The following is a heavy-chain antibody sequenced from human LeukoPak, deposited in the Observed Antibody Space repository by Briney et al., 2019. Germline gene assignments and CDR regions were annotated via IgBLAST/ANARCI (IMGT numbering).Heavy chain of an antibody. D-gene: IGHD3-10*01. V-gene: IGHV4-59*01. CDR1: GGSFSGYY. J-gene: IGHJ5*02. CDR3: ARGGYYGSGNDFRFDP. CDR2: IHYTGST. Sequence: PSETLSLTCAVYGGSFSGYYWSWIRQPPGKGLECIGYIHYTGSTNYNPSLKSRVTISVDTSKSQFSLKLSSVTAADTTIYYCARGGYYGSGNDFRFDPWGQGTLVTVSS.